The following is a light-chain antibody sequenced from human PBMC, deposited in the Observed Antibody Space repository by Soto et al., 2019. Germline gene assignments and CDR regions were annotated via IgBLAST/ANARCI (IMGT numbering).Light chain of an antibody. Sequence: VLTQPPSASVAPGKTARITCGGNNIGTKSVHWYQQKPRQAPVLVIYYDSDRPSGIPERLSGSNSGNTATLTISRVEAGDEADYYCQVWDSSSDHYVFGAGTKVTVL. CDR1: NIGTKS. CDR2: YDS. J-gene: IGLJ1*01. V-gene: IGLV3-21*04. CDR3: QVWDSSSDHYV.